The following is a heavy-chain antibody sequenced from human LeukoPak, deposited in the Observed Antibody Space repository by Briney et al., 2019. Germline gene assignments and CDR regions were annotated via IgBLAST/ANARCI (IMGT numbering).Heavy chain of an antibody. CDR1: GYTFTSYY. CDR3: ARVGALYNWNSNWFDP. D-gene: IGHD1-7*01. Sequence: ASVKVSCKASGYTFTSYYMHWVRQAPGQGLEWMGIINPSGGSTSYAQKFQGRVTMTRDTSTSTVYMELSSLRSEDTAVYYCARVGALYNWNSNWFDPWGQGTLVTVSS. CDR2: INPSGGST. V-gene: IGHV1-46*01. J-gene: IGHJ5*02.